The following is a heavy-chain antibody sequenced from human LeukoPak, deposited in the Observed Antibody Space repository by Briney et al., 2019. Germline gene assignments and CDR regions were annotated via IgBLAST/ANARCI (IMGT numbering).Heavy chain of an antibody. Sequence: PGGSLRLSCAASGFTFSSYSMNWVRQAPGKGLEWVSSISSSSSYIYYADSVKGRFTISRDNAKNSLYLQMNSLRAEDTAVYYCARDSPYTNPTGDYWGQGTLVTVSS. CDR1: GFTFSSYS. V-gene: IGHV3-21*01. J-gene: IGHJ4*02. CDR3: ARDSPYTNPTGDY. CDR2: ISSSSSYI. D-gene: IGHD4-11*01.